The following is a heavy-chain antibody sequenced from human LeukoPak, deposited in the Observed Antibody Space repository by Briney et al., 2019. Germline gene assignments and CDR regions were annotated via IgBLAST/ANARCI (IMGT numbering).Heavy chain of an antibody. J-gene: IGHJ6*02. CDR3: AKARPAIAARVGYYYYGMDV. Sequence: GGSLRLSCAASGLTFSSYGMHWVRQAPGKGLEWVAVISYDGSNKYYGDSVKGRFTISRDNSKNTLYLQMNSLRAEDTAVYYCAKARPAIAARVGYYYYGMDVWGQGTTVTVSS. CDR2: ISYDGSNK. V-gene: IGHV3-30*18. D-gene: IGHD6-6*01. CDR1: GLTFSSYG.